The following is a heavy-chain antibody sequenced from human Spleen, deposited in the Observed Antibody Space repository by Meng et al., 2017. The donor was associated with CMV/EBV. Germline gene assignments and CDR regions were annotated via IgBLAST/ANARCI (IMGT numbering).Heavy chain of an antibody. V-gene: IGHV3-21*01. CDR3: AKNYANLLVLGVDS. D-gene: IGHD2/OR15-2a*01. CDR1: GFTFSSYG. Sequence: GESLKISCAASGFTFSSYGMHWVRQAPGKGLEWVSSISSSGIYIFYADSLKDRFTISRDNAKNSLHLQMNNLRDEDTAVYYCAKNYANLLVLGVDSWGQGILVTVSS. J-gene: IGHJ4*02. CDR2: ISSSGIYI.